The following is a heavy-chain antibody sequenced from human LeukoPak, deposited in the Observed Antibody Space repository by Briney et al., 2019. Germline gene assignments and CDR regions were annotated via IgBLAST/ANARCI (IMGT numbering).Heavy chain of an antibody. CDR1: EDSISTNNLY. D-gene: IGHD2-21*01. V-gene: IGHV4-39*01. Sequence: SETLTLTCTVSEDSISTNNLYWSWIGPPPGKGLEWVWTFHFSATPYYSPSLNTRVPISVDTSKNQFLMMLKSVTATDKAFYYYTRGGDIYKLGNFWGQGTLVTVSS. J-gene: IGHJ4*02. CDR3: TRGGDIYKLGNF. CDR2: FHFSATP.